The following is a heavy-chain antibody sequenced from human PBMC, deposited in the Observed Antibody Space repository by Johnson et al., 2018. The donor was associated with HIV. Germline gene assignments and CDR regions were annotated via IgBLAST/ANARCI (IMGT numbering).Heavy chain of an antibody. CDR1: GFTFSSYA. CDR3: ARDRSTKMSGHDFEGYAFDI. D-gene: IGHD5-12*01. CDR2: INWNGGTT. Sequence: EVQVVESGGGVVQPGRSLRLSCAASGFTFSSYAMHWVRQAPGKGLQWVSGINWNGGTTDYADSVKGRFSISRDNAKNSLYLQMNSLRAEDTAVYYCARDRSTKMSGHDFEGYAFDIWGQGTMVTVSS. V-gene: IGHV3-20*04. J-gene: IGHJ3*02.